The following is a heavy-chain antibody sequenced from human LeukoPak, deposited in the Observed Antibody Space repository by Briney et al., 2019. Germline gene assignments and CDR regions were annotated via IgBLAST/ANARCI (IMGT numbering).Heavy chain of an antibody. CDR1: EYSVSSNSAA. V-gene: IGHV6-1*01. J-gene: IGHJ6*03. CDR3: ARGPQLVDYYYIDV. D-gene: IGHD6-13*01. Sequence: SQTLSLTCAISEYSVSSNSAAWNWIRQSPSRGLEWLGRTYYRSKWYYDYAVSVKSRITINPDTSKNQFSLQLNSVTPEDTAVYYCARGPQLVDYYYIDVWGKGTTVTVSS. CDR2: TYYRSKWYY.